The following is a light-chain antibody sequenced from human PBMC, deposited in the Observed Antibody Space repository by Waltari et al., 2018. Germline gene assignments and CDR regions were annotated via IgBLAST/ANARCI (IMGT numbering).Light chain of an antibody. CDR1: NIGSKS. J-gene: IGLJ2*01. V-gene: IGLV3-21*02. CDR3: QVWDSSSDHPGV. Sequence: SYVLTQPPSVSVAPGQTARITWGGNNIGSKSVHRYQQKPGQAPVLVVYDDSDRPSGIPERFSGSNSGYTATLTISRVEAGDEADYYCQVWDSSSDHPGVFGGGTKLTVL. CDR2: DDS.